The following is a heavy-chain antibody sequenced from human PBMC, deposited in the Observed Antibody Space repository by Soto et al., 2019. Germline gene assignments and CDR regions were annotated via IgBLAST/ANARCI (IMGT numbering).Heavy chain of an antibody. D-gene: IGHD3-10*01. CDR1: GGSFSGYY. CDR3: ARDRVPMVRGVTRGSNWFDP. V-gene: IGHV4-34*01. J-gene: IGHJ5*02. Sequence: SSETLSLTCAVYGGSFSGYYWSWIRQPPGKGLEWIGEINHSGSTNYNPSLKSRVTISVDTSKNQFSLKLSSVTAADTAVYYCARDRVPMVRGVTRGSNWFDPWGQGTLVTVSS. CDR2: INHSGST.